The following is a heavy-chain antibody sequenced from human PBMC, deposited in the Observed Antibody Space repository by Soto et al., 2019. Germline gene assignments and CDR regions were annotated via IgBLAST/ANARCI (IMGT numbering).Heavy chain of an antibody. D-gene: IGHD5-12*01. V-gene: IGHV4-31*03. CDR3: ARGGGYSGFASYYFSY. Sequence: QVQLQESGPGLMKPSQTLSLTRTVSGGSLSGPYYWSRIRQHPGKGLEWIGYIYYSGSTYYTPSLKSRVTMSVDTSKHQFSLKLSSVTAADTAVYYCARGGGYSGFASYYFSYWGQGTLVTVSS. J-gene: IGHJ4*02. CDR1: GGSLSGPYY. CDR2: IYYSGST.